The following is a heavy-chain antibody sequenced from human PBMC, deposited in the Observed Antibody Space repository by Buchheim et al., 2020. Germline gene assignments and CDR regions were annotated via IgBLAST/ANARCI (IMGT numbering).Heavy chain of an antibody. Sequence: QVQLQESGPGLVKPSQTLSLTCTVSGGSISSGDYYWSWIRQPPGKGLELIGYIYYSGSTYYNPSLKSRVTISVDTSKNHFSLKRSSVTAADTAVYYCARGWARTRVSGDAPIDYWGQGTL. CDR1: GGSISSGDYY. J-gene: IGHJ4*02. V-gene: IGHV4-30-4*01. CDR2: IYYSGST. CDR3: ARGWARTRVSGDAPIDY. D-gene: IGHD3-10*01.